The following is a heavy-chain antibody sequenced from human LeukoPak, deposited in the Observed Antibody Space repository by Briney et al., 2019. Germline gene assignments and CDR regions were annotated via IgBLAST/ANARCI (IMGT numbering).Heavy chain of an antibody. J-gene: IGHJ4*02. D-gene: IGHD3-3*01. CDR2: IYYSGST. Sequence: SETLSLTCTVSGGSISSGDYYWSWIRQPPGKGLEWIGYIYYSGSTYYNPSLKSRVTISVDTSKNQFSLKLSSVTAAETAVYYCASGERFLEWSTLHYFDYWGQGTLVTVSS. CDR3: ASGERFLEWSTLHYFDY. V-gene: IGHV4-30-4*08. CDR1: GGSISSGDYY.